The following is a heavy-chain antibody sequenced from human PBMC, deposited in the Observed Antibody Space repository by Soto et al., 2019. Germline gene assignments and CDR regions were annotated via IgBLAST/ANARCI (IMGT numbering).Heavy chain of an antibody. CDR1: GYTFTSYG. D-gene: IGHD3-10*01. Sequence: ASVKVSCKASGYTFTSYGISWVRQAPGQGLEWMGWISAYNGNTNYAQKLQGRVTMTTDTSTSTAYMELRSLRSDDTAVYYCARDPHYYGSGSYYPPHLAADYGLDYWGQGTLVTVSS. CDR3: ARDPHYYGSGSYYPPHLAADYGLDY. J-gene: IGHJ4*02. CDR2: ISAYNGNT. V-gene: IGHV1-18*01.